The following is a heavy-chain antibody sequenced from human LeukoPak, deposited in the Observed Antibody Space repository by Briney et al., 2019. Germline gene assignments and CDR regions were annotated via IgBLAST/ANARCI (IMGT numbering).Heavy chain of an antibody. CDR2: IDPSNSYT. CDR3: ARSAGMDI. CDR1: GXSFTSYC. Sequence: PGESLKISFKGSGXSFTSYCISWVRQMPGKDLEWMGRIDPSNSYTNYSPAFQGRVTISADKSISTAYLQWSSLKASDTAMYYCARSAGMDIWGQGTTVTVSS. V-gene: IGHV5-10-1*01. J-gene: IGHJ6*02.